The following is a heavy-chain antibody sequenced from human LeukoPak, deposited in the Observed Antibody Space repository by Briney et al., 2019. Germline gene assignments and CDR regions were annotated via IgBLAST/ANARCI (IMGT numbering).Heavy chain of an antibody. CDR1: GYTFTDYY. CDR2: VDPEDGET. CDR3: ATGRDLRDSYYFDY. Sequence: ASVKISCKASGYTFTDYYMHWVQQAPGKGLQWMGRVDPEDGETIYAEKFQGRVTITADTSTDTAYMELSSLRSEDTAVYYCATGRDLRDSYYFDYWGQGTLVTVSS. J-gene: IGHJ4*02. V-gene: IGHV1-69-2*01.